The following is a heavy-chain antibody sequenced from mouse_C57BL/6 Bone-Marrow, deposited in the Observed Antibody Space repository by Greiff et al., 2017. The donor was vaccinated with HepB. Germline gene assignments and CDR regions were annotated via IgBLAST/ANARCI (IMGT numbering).Heavy chain of an antibody. CDR3: ARLYYGSTTMDY. CDR2: IWRGGST. CDR1: GFSLTSYG. Sequence: VQLQQSGPGLVQPSQCLSITCTVSGFSLTSYGVHWVRQSPGKGLEWLGVIWRGGSTDYNAAFMSRLSITKDNSKSQVFFKMNSLQADDTAIYYCARLYYGSTTMDYWGQGTSVTVSS. D-gene: IGHD1-1*01. J-gene: IGHJ4*01. V-gene: IGHV2-5*01.